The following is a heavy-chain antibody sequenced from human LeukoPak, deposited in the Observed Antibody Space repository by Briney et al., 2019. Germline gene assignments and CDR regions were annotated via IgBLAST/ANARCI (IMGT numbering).Heavy chain of an antibody. CDR1: GFTFSSYA. V-gene: IGHV3-23*01. Sequence: GGSLRLSCAASGFTFSSYALSWVRQAPGRGLEWVSAISGSGGSTYYADFVKGRFTISRDNSKNTLFLQMSSLRAEDTAIYYCAKHYGSGTYYNYFTYCGQGTLVSVSS. J-gene: IGHJ4*02. D-gene: IGHD3-10*01. CDR2: ISGSGGST. CDR3: AKHYGSGTYYNYFTY.